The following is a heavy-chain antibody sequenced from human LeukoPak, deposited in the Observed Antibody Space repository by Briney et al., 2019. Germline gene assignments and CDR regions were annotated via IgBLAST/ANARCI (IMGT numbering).Heavy chain of an antibody. V-gene: IGHV4-34*01. Sequence: KTSETLSLTCAVYGWSFSDYYWNWIRQPPGKGLEWIGEINARGDTNYNPSLKSRVTISVDTSKKQFSLRLTSMIAADTALYYCARGQVPAARGYNWFDPWGQGTLVTVSS. J-gene: IGHJ5*02. D-gene: IGHD2-2*01. CDR2: INARGDT. CDR3: ARGQVPAARGYNWFDP. CDR1: GWSFSDYY.